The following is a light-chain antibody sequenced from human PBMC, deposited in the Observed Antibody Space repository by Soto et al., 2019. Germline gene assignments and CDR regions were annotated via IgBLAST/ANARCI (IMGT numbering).Light chain of an antibody. Sequence: DIPLTQSPSSLSASVGDRVTITCRASQSISSYLNWYQQKPGKAPNLLIYAASSFHSGVPSRFSGSGSGTDFTLTISSLQPEDFATYYCQQSYSSPWTFGQGTKVEIK. CDR2: AAS. CDR3: QQSYSSPWT. CDR1: QSISSY. V-gene: IGKV1-39*01. J-gene: IGKJ1*01.